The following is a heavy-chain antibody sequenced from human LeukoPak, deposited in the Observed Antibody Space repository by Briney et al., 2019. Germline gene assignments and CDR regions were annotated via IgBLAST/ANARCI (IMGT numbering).Heavy chain of an antibody. Sequence: SETLSLTCTVSGGSISSSSYYWGWIRQPPGKGLEWIGSIYYSGSTYYNPSLKSRVTISVDTSKNQFSLKLSSVTAADTAVYYCARLGHVDTAMVTGYWGQGTLVTVSS. D-gene: IGHD5-18*01. J-gene: IGHJ4*02. CDR2: IYYSGST. V-gene: IGHV4-39*01. CDR3: ARLGHVDTAMVTGY. CDR1: GGSISSSSYY.